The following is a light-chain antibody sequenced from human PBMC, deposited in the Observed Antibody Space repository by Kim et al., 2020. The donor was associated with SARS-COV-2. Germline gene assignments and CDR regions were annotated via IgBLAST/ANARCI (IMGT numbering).Light chain of an antibody. CDR2: GKD. CDR1: SLRSYY. Sequence: SSELTQDPAVSVALGQTVRITCQGDSLRSYYASWYQQKPGQAPVLLIYGKDNRPSGLPDRFSGSSSGNTASLTITGAQAEDEADYYCNSRDRSGNHMVFSGGTKLTVL. CDR3: NSRDRSGNHMV. J-gene: IGLJ3*02. V-gene: IGLV3-19*01.